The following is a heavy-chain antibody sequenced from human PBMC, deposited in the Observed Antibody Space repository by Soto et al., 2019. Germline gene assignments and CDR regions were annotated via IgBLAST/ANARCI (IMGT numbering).Heavy chain of an antibody. V-gene: IGHV1-8*01. Sequence: VQLVQSGAEVKKPGASGNVSCTASGYTFTSYDINWVRQATGQGLEWMGWINPNSGNTGYAQKFQGRVTMTRNTSISTVYMELSSLRSEDTAVYYCAREKVGANDYWGQGTLVTVSS. CDR3: AREKVGANDY. D-gene: IGHD1-26*01. J-gene: IGHJ4*02. CDR1: GYTFTSYD. CDR2: INPNSGNT.